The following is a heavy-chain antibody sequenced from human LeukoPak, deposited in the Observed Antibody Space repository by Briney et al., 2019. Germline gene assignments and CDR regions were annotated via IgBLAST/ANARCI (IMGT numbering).Heavy chain of an antibody. Sequence: ASVKVSCNASGYTFTSYDINWVRQATGRGREGGGGMNPKRGNTGCAEKFQGRVTIPRNTSISTAYMELSSLRSEDTAVYYCARVAQKLERIALAATSEWRANWYFDLWGRGHLVPVSS. CDR3: ARVAQKLERIALAATSEWRANWYFDL. V-gene: IGHV1-8*03. CDR1: GYTFTSYD. CDR2: MNPKRGNT. D-gene: IGHD6-19*01. J-gene: IGHJ2*01.